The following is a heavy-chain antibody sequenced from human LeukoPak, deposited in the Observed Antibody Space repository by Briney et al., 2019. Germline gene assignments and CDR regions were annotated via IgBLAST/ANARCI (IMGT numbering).Heavy chain of an antibody. CDR3: ARDATRDYDFWSGLPKYNWFDP. Sequence: PGRSLRLSCAASGFTFSSYSMNWVRQAPGKGLEWVSYISSSSNTIYYADSVKGRFTISRDNAKNSLYLQMNSLRDEDTAVYYCARDATRDYDFWSGLPKYNWFDPWGQGTLVTVSS. V-gene: IGHV3-48*02. J-gene: IGHJ5*02. CDR2: ISSSSNTI. D-gene: IGHD3-3*01. CDR1: GFTFSSYS.